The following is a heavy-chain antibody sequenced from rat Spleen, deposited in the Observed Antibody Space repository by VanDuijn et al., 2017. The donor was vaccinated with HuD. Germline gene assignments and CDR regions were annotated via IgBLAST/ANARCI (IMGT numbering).Heavy chain of an antibody. CDR3: TARFDWFAY. CDR2: ITNTCHST. Sequence: EVQLVESGGGLAQPGRSLKLSCVASGFTFNNYWMTWIRHAPGKGLEWVASITNTCHSTYYPDSVKGRFTISRDNAKTTLYLQMNSLRSEDTATYYCTARFDWFAYWGQGTLLTVSS. J-gene: IGHJ3*01. V-gene: IGHV5-31*01. CDR1: GFTFNNYW.